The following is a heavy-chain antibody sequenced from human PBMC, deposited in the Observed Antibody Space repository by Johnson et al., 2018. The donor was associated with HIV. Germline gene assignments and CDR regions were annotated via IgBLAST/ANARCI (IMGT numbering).Heavy chain of an antibody. CDR2: IWYDGSNK. V-gene: IGHV3-33*08. Sequence: QVQLVESGGGVVQPGRSLRLSCAASGFTISSYGMHWVRQAPGKGLEWVAVIWYDGSNKYYADSVKGRFTISRDNSKNTLYLQMNSLRAEDTAVYYCARGGWGDAFDIWGQGTMVTVSS. J-gene: IGHJ3*02. CDR1: GFTISSYG. CDR3: ARGGWGDAFDI. D-gene: IGHD3-16*01.